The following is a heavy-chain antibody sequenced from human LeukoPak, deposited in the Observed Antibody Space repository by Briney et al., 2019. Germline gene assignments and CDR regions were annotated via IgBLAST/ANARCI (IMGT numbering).Heavy chain of an antibody. CDR1: GGSISSGSYY. J-gene: IGHJ4*02. CDR2: IYTSGST. CDR3: ARRNPPYYGGNSRYNY. V-gene: IGHV4-61*02. D-gene: IGHD4-23*01. Sequence: PSVTLSLTCTVSGGSISSGSYYWSWIRQPAGKGLEWIGRIYTSGSTNYNPSLKSRVTISVDTSKNQFSLKLSSVTAADTAVYYCARRNPPYYGGNSRYNYWGQGTLVTVSS.